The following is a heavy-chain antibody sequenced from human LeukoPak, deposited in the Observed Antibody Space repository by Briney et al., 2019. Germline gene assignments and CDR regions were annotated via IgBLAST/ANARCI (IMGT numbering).Heavy chain of an antibody. V-gene: IGHV1-18*01. CDR3: ARGYGSGSYRSGFTAFDI. CDR2: ISAYNGNT. J-gene: IGHJ3*02. Sequence: RASVTVSCKASGYTFTIYGISWVRQAPGQGLEWMGWISAYNGNTNYAQKLQGRVTMTTDTSTSTAYMELRSLRSDDTAVYYCARGYGSGSYRSGFTAFDIWGQGTMVTVSS. D-gene: IGHD3-10*01. CDR1: GYTFTIYG.